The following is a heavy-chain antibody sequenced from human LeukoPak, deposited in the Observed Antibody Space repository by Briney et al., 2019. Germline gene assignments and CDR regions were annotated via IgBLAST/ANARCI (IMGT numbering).Heavy chain of an antibody. J-gene: IGHJ4*02. CDR1: GFTFSNYA. D-gene: IGHD4-17*01. CDR2: VSGSGDNT. V-gene: IGHV3-23*01. CDR3: AKGARDHGDYEPIDY. Sequence: QPGGSLRLSCAASGFTFSNYAMSWVRQAPGKGLEWVSTVSGSGDNTYYADSVKGRFAISRDNSKNTLYLQMSSLRAEDTAVYYCAKGARDHGDYEPIDYWGQGTLVTVSS.